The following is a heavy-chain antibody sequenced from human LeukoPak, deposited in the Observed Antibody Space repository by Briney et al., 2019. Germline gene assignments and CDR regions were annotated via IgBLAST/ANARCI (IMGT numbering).Heavy chain of an antibody. CDR1: GGPISSGGYS. V-gene: IGHV4-30-2*01. CDR3: ARDRAGLGLLDF. D-gene: IGHD1-26*01. CDR2: IFQSGSP. J-gene: IGHJ3*01. Sequence: PSETLSLTCAVSGGPISSGGYSWTWIRQPPGKGLEWIGYIFQSGSPSYNPSLRSRVTISVDTSRNYFSLELISVTAADTAMYYCARDRAGLGLLDFWGQGTMVTVSS.